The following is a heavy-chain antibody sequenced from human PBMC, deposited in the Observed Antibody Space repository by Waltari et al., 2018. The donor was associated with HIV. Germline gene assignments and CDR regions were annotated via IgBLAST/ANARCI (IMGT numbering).Heavy chain of an antibody. CDR1: GYTFTGYY. V-gene: IGHV1-2*04. D-gene: IGHD5-12*01. CDR2: INPNIGGT. J-gene: IGHJ4*02. Sequence: QVQLVQSGAEVKKPGASVKVSCKASGYTFTGYYMHWVRQAPGQGLEWMGWINPNIGGTNYAQKFQGWGTMTRDTSISPAYMELSRLRSDDTAVYYCARGGGIAIGGYDKGSDYWGQGTLVTVSS. CDR3: ARGGGIAIGGYDKGSDY.